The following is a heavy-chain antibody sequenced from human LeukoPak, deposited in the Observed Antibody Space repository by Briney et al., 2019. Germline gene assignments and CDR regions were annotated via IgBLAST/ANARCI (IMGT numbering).Heavy chain of an antibody. Sequence: SETLSLTCAVYGGSFSGYYWSWIRQPPGKGLEWIGEINHSGSTNYNPSLKSRVTISVDTSKNQFSLKLSSVTAADTAVYYCARDVQRFYFDYWGQGTLVTVSS. V-gene: IGHV4-34*01. CDR3: ARDVQRFYFDY. D-gene: IGHD3-10*02. CDR1: GGSFSGYY. CDR2: INHSGST. J-gene: IGHJ4*02.